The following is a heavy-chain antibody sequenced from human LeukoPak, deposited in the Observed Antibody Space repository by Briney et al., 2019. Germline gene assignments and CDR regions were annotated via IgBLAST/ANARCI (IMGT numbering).Heavy chain of an antibody. D-gene: IGHD2/OR15-2a*01. CDR3: ARGFLRRWFDP. Sequence: SETLSLTCAVYGGSFSGYYWSWIRQPPGKGLEWIGEVNHSGSTNYNPSLKSRVTISVDTSKNQFSLKLSSVTAADTAVYYCARGFLRRWFDPWGQGTLVTVSS. V-gene: IGHV4-34*01. CDR1: GGSFSGYY. CDR2: VNHSGST. J-gene: IGHJ5*02.